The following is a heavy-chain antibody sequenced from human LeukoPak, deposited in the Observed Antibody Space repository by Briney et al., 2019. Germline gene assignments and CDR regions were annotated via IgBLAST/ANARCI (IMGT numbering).Heavy chain of an antibody. CDR1: GFTFGDYY. D-gene: IGHD2-15*01. CDR3: ARGLYCSGGTCFKPLDF. V-gene: IGHV3-11*06. CDR2: IGTTTSYT. Sequence: GGSLRLSCVTSGFTFGDYYMSWVRQAPGRGLEWVSYIGTTTSYTKYADSVKGLFTISRDNAKNSLYLQMNSLGAEDTALYYCARGLYCSGGTCFKPLDFWGQGTLVTVSS. J-gene: IGHJ4*02.